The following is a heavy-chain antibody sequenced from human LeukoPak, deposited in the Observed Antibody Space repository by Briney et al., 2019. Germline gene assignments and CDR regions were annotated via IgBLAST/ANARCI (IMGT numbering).Heavy chain of an antibody. CDR1: GGTFSSYT. D-gene: IGHD3-10*01. CDR3: ARAEKGVRGVSLDY. V-gene: IGHV1-69*02. J-gene: IGHJ4*02. Sequence: SVKVSCKASGGTFSSYTISWVRQAPGQGLEWMGRIIPILGIANYAQKFQGRVTITADKSTNTAYMELSSLRSEDTAVYYCARAEKGVRGVSLDYWGQGTLVTVSS. CDR2: IIPILGIA.